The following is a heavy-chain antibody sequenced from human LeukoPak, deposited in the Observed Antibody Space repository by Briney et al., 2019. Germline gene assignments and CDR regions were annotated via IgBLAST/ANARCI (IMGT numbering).Heavy chain of an antibody. V-gene: IGHV1-2*02. CDR2: IHPNNGDT. Sequence: ASVKVSCKTSGYTFIGYYPHWVRQAPGQGLEWMGWIHPNNGDTYYAQTFQGRVTMTRDTSISTAYMELSRLRSNDTAVYYCAIHTGTNSFFDFWGQGTLVTVSS. J-gene: IGHJ4*02. CDR3: AIHTGTNSFFDF. CDR1: GYTFIGYY. D-gene: IGHD4-17*01.